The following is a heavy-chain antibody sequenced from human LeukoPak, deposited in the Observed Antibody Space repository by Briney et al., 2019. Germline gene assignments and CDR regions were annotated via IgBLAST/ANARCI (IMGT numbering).Heavy chain of an antibody. D-gene: IGHD6-19*01. Sequence: SETLSLTCTVSGGSISSYYWSWNRQPPGKGLEWIGYIYYSGSTNYNPSLKSRVTISVDTSKNQFSLKLSSVTAADTAVYYCARAIAVAGTGWFDPWGQGTLVTVSS. V-gene: IGHV4-59*01. CDR3: ARAIAVAGTGWFDP. J-gene: IGHJ5*02. CDR1: GGSISSYY. CDR2: IYYSGST.